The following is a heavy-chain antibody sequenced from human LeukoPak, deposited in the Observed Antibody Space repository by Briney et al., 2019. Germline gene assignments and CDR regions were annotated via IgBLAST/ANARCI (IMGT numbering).Heavy chain of an antibody. D-gene: IGHD1-26*01. Sequence: ASVKVSCKASGYTFTSYGISWVRQAPGQGLEWMGWISAYNGNTDYAQKLQGRVTMTTDTSTSTAYMELRSLRSDDTAVYYCARDLSSGSYLSTYGYWGQGTLVTVSS. V-gene: IGHV1-18*01. CDR3: ARDLSSGSYLSTYGY. CDR1: GYTFTSYG. CDR2: ISAYNGNT. J-gene: IGHJ4*02.